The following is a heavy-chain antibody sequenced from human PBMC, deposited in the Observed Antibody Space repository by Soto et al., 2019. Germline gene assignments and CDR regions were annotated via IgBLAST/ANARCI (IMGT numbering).Heavy chain of an antibody. V-gene: IGHV3-11*01. CDR2: ISSSGSTI. Sequence: GGSLRLSCAAPGFTFSDYYMSWIRQAPGKGLEWVSYISSSGSTIYYADSVKGRFTISRDNAKNSLYLQMNSLRAEDTAVYYCASTLGYSYGWGYYFDYWGQGTLVTVSS. J-gene: IGHJ4*02. CDR3: ASTLGYSYGWGYYFDY. D-gene: IGHD5-18*01. CDR1: GFTFSDYY.